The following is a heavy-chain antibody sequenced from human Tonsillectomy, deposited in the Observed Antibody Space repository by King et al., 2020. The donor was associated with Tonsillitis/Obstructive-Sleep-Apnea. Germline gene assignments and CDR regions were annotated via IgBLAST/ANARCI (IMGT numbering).Heavy chain of an antibody. D-gene: IGHD3-22*01. CDR3: ATASYYDSSGYYFDH. J-gene: IGHJ4*02. CDR2: IWYDGSNK. CDR1: GFTFSSYG. Sequence: VQLVESGGGVVQPGRSLRLSCAASGFTFSSYGMHWVRQAPGKGLEWVAVIWYDGSNKYYADSVKGRFTISRDNSKNTLYLQMNSLRAEDTAVYYCATASYYDSSGYYFDHWGQGTLVTVSS. V-gene: IGHV3-33*01.